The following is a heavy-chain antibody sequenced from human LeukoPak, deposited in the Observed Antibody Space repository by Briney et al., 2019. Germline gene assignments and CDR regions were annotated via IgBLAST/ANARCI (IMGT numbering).Heavy chain of an antibody. CDR1: GFTFSSYG. J-gene: IGHJ3*02. D-gene: IGHD3-10*01. CDR3: ARDFRPQGPPGDAFDI. CDR2: ISYDGSNK. Sequence: GGSLRLSCAASGFTFSSYGMHWVRQAPGKGLEWVAVISYDGSNKYYADSVKGRFTISRDNSKNTLYLQMNSLRAEDTAVYYCARDFRPQGPPGDAFDIWGQGTMVTVSS. V-gene: IGHV3-30*03.